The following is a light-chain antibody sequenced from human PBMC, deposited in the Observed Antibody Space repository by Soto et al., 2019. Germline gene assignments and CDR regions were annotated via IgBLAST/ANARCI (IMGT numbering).Light chain of an antibody. CDR2: GAS. V-gene: IGKV1-12*01. J-gene: IGKJ5*01. CDR3: QQANSFPIT. Sequence: IQMTQSPSSVSASVGDRVTITFRASQGISTWLARYQQKAGKAPNILIYGASNLHSGVPSRFSGSGSGTNFTLTISSLQPEDFATYYCQQANSFPITFGQGTRLEIK. CDR1: QGISTW.